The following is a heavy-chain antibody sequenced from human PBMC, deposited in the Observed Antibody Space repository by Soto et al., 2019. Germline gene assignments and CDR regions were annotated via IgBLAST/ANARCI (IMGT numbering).Heavy chain of an antibody. CDR1: GYTFTGYY. J-gene: IGHJ5*02. D-gene: IGHD4-4*01. CDR3: ARYGSSNSNNWSDP. V-gene: IGHV1-2*04. Sequence: GASVKVSCKACGYTFTGYYMHWVRQAPGQGLEWMGWINPNSGGTNYAQKFQGWVTMTRDTSISTAYMELSRLRSDDTAVYYCARYGSSNSNNWSDPLGQATLVTVSS. CDR2: INPNSGGT.